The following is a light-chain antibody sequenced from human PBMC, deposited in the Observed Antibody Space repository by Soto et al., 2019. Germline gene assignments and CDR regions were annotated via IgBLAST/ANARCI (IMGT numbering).Light chain of an antibody. J-gene: IGKJ1*01. V-gene: IGKV3-20*01. CDR3: QQYGSSPWT. Sequence: ETVLTQSPGTLSLSPGETATLSCRASQTIRSNYLAWYRQTPGQAPRLRIYGASNRATGIADRFSGSGSVTDFTLIICRLEPEDFALYYCQQYGSSPWTFGQGNKVEIK. CDR1: QTIRSNY. CDR2: GAS.